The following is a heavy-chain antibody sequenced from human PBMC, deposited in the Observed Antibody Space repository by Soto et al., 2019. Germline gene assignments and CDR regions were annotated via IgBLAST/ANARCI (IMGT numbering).Heavy chain of an antibody. Sequence: PSETLSLTCTVSGGSISSSSYYWGWIRQPPGKGLEWIGSIYYSGYTYYNPSLKSRVTISVDTSKNQFSLKLSSVTAADTAVYYCARESRSWYGSIWDYWGQGTLVT. CDR1: GGSISSSSYY. CDR2: IYYSGYT. V-gene: IGHV4-39*07. J-gene: IGHJ4*02. CDR3: ARESRSWYGSIWDY. D-gene: IGHD6-13*01.